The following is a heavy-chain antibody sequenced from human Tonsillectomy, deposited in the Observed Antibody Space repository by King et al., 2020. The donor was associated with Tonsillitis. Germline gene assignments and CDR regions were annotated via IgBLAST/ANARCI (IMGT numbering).Heavy chain of an antibody. J-gene: IGHJ4*02. CDR2: IRQDGSDI. V-gene: IGHV3-7*03. CDR1: GFTFRSYW. CDR3: ARELRVSY. Sequence: VQLVESGGGLVQPGGSLRLSCVVSGFTFRSYWMTWVRQPPGKAPEWVASIRQDGSDIYYVDSVKGRFTISRDNAKNSLFLQMNSLRVEDTGVYYCARELRVSYWGQGTLVTVSS. D-gene: IGHD2-21*01.